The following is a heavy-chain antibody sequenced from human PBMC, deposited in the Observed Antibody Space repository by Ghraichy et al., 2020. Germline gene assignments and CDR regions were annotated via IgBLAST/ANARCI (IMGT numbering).Heavy chain of an antibody. J-gene: IGHJ4*02. Sequence: GESLNISCAAAGFSFSTYAMQWVRQAPGKGLDWVARISYDGKNIYYADSVRGRFTISRDNSKNTLFLQMNSLRGEDTAVYYCAKVGLRHSNVVGYFDSWGQGALVTVS. CDR2: ISYDGKNI. CDR3: AKVGLRHSNVVGYFDS. V-gene: IGHV3-30*04. D-gene: IGHD6-13*01. CDR1: GFSFSTYA.